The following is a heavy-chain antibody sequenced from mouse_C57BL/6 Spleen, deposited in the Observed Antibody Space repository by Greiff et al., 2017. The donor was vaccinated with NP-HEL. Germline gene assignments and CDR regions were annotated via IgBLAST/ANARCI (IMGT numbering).Heavy chain of an antibody. CDR3: ARIKKIVDTDFDY. Sequence: VQLQQSGAELVKAGASVKMSCKASGYTFTSYWMHWVKQRLGQGLEWFAETNPTNGRTYYNEKFKRKATLTVDKSSSTAYMLLSGPTFEDSAVYYCARIKKIVDTDFDYRGQGTTLTVSS. J-gene: IGHJ2*01. V-gene: IGHV1S81*02. D-gene: IGHD1-1*01. CDR1: GYTFTSYW. CDR2: TNPTNGRT.